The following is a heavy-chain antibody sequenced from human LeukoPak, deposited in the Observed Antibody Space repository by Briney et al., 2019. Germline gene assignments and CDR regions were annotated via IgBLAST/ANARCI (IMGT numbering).Heavy chain of an antibody. J-gene: IGHJ4*02. CDR1: GGSISSGGYY. V-gene: IGHV4-31*03. CDR2: IYYSGST. CDR3: ARDGQGCGYYYGY. Sequence: PSETLSLTCTVSGGSISSGGYYWSWIRQHPGKGLEWIGYIYYSGSTYYNPSLKSRVTISVDTSKNQFSLKLSSVTAADTAVYYCARDGQGCGYYYGYWGQGTLVTVSS. D-gene: IGHD3-22*01.